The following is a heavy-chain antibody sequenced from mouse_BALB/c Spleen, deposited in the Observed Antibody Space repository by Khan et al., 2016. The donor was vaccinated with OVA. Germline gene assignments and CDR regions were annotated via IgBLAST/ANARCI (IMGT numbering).Heavy chain of an antibody. Sequence: QIQLVQSGPELKKPGETVKISCKASGFTFTNYGMNWVKQAPGKGLKWMGGIKTYTGEPTYADSLKGRFAFTLETSTNNVYLQINNLKNEDTATYFSARMKPYWDFDDWGAGTTVTVSS. CDR1: GFTFTNYG. CDR3: ARMKPYWDFDD. J-gene: IGHJ1*01. CDR2: IKTYTGEP. V-gene: IGHV9-3-1*01.